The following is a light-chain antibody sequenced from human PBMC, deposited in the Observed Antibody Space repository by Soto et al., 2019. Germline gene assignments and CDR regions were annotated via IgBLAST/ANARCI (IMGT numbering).Light chain of an antibody. CDR2: YIS. Sequence: PAPGSVSPGDTSNLTCMASQSAGNFLAWYQQKPGQAPRLLIYYISTRATGIPDRFSGGGSGTDFTLAISRLQPEDFALYYCHQYDGSPLTFGQGTRLEIK. J-gene: IGKJ5*01. V-gene: IGKV3D-15*02. CDR1: QSAGNF. CDR3: HQYDGSPLT.